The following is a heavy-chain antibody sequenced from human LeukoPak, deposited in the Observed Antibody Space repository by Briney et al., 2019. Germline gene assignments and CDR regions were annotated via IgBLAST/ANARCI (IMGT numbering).Heavy chain of an antibody. CDR2: IWYDGSNK. J-gene: IGHJ6*02. Sequence: GGSLRLSCAASGFTFSSYGMHWVRQAPGKGLEWVAVIWYDGSNKYYADSVKGRFTISRDNYKHTPYLQMNSLRAEDTAVYYWAREPGDSSSWERIGLSYYYSGMDVWGQGTTVTVSS. CDR1: GFTFSSYG. D-gene: IGHD6-13*01. V-gene: IGHV3-33*01. CDR3: AREPGDSSSWERIGLSYYYSGMDV.